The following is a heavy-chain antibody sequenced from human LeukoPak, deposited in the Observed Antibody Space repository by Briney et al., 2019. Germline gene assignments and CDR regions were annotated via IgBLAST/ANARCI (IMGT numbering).Heavy chain of an antibody. D-gene: IGHD3-22*01. V-gene: IGHV4-59*01. CDR2: IYYSGST. CDR1: GGSISSYY. Sequence: SEALSLTCTVSGGSISSYYWSWIRQPPGKGLEWIGYIYYSGSTNYNPSLKSRVTISVDTSKNQFSLKLSSVTAADTAVYYCASYYYDSSGLDYWAREPWSPSPQ. CDR3: ASYYYDSSGLDY. J-gene: IGHJ4*02.